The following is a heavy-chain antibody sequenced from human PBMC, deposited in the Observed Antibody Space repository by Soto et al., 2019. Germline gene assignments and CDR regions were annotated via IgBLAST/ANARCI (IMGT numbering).Heavy chain of an antibody. Sequence: GGSLRLSCEASGFTFSSYAMNWVRQGPGKGLEWVSTISGTGGTTKYADSVKGRFTISRDNSKNTLYLQMNSLRAEDTAVFYCAKETGTYSFYVDSWGQGTPVTVSS. V-gene: IGHV3-23*01. CDR1: GFTFSSYA. CDR3: AKETGTYSFYVDS. J-gene: IGHJ4*02. D-gene: IGHD1-7*01. CDR2: ISGTGGTT.